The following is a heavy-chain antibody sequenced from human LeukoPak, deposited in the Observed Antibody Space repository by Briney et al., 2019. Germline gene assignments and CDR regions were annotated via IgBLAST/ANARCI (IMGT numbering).Heavy chain of an antibody. V-gene: IGHV3-21*01. Sequence: GGSLRLSCTASGFTFSSYSMNWVRQAPGKGLEWVSSISSSSSYIYYADSVKGRFTISRDNAKSSLYLQMNSLRAEDTAVYYCAKGASLKWRDAFDIWGQGTMVTVSS. J-gene: IGHJ3*02. D-gene: IGHD1-26*01. CDR2: ISSSSSYI. CDR3: AKGASLKWRDAFDI. CDR1: GFTFSSYS.